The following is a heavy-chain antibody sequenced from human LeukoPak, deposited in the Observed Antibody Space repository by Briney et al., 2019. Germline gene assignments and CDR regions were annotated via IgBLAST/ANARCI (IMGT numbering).Heavy chain of an antibody. V-gene: IGHV1-18*01. CDR3: ARDLLYYDSSGYYGDAFDI. CDR2: ISAYNGNT. Sequence: ASVKVSCKASGYTFTSYDISWVRQAPGQGLEWMGRISAYNGNTNYAQKLQGRVTMTTDTSTSTAYMELRSLRSDDTAVYYCARDLLYYDSSGYYGDAFDIWGQGTMVTVSS. J-gene: IGHJ3*02. CDR1: GYTFTSYD. D-gene: IGHD3-22*01.